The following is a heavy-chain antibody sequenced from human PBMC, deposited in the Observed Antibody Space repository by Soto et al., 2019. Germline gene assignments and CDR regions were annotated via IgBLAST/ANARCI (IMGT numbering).Heavy chain of an antibody. D-gene: IGHD3-16*02. CDR1: GFTFSSYG. CDR3: AKENYVWGSYHIDY. J-gene: IGHJ4*02. Sequence: QVQLVESGGGVVQPGRSLRLSCAASGFTFSSYGMHWVRQAPGKGLEWVAVISYDGSNKYYADSVKGRFTISRDNSKNTLYLQMNSLRTEDTAVYYCAKENYVWGSYHIDYWCQGTLVTVSS. CDR2: ISYDGSNK. V-gene: IGHV3-30*18.